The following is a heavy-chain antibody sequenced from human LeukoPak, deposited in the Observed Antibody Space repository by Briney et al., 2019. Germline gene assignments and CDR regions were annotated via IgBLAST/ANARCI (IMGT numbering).Heavy chain of an antibody. CDR3: ARDLVGAAHFDY. CDR2: IWYDGSNK. D-gene: IGHD1-26*01. CDR1: GFTFSSYG. J-gene: IGHJ4*02. Sequence: GGSLRLSCAASGFTFSSYGMHWVRQAPGKGLEWVAVIWYDGSNKYYADSVKGRFTISRDNSKNTLYLQMNSLRAEDTAVYYCARDLVGAAHFDYWGQGTLVTVSS. V-gene: IGHV3-33*01.